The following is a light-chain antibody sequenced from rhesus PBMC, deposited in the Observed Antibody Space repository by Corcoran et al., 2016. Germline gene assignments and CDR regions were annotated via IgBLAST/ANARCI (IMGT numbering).Light chain of an antibody. CDR3: QHYYSTPPYS. J-gene: IGKJ2*01. CDR2: GAS. V-gene: IGKV1-25*01. Sequence: DIQMTQSPSSLSASVGDRVTITCRASQDITSDLAWYQQKPGKTPKLLISGASMLQSGIPSRFSGSGSGTDFTLTINSLQSEDFATYYCQHYYSTPPYSFGQGTKVEIK. CDR1: QDITSD.